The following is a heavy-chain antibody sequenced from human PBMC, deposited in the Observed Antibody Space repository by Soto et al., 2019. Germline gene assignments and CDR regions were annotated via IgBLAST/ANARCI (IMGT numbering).Heavy chain of an antibody. CDR3: AHSPSAPYYYDSSGYPILPFDY. CDR2: IYWDDDK. D-gene: IGHD3-22*01. J-gene: IGHJ4*02. Sequence: QITLKESGPTLVKPTQTLTLTCTFSGFSLSTSGVGVGWIRQPPGKALEWLALIYWDDDKRYSPSLKSRLTTTKDTSKNQLVLTMTNMDPVDTATYYCAHSPSAPYYYDSSGYPILPFDYWGQGTLVTVSS. V-gene: IGHV2-5*02. CDR1: GFSLSTSGVG.